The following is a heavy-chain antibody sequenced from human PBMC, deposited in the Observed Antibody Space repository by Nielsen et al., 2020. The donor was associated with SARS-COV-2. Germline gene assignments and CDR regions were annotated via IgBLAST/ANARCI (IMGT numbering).Heavy chain of an antibody. Sequence: GESLKISCAASGFALRDHYMDWVRQAPGKGLEWVGCIKNIPDSNPANYAASVKGRFTISRDDSDNSLFLQMNSLTVEDTAVYYCARDNWAALDIWGQGTMVTVSS. V-gene: IGHV3-72*01. J-gene: IGHJ3*02. CDR2: IKNIPDSNPA. D-gene: IGHD3-16*01. CDR3: ARDNWAALDI. CDR1: GFALRDHY.